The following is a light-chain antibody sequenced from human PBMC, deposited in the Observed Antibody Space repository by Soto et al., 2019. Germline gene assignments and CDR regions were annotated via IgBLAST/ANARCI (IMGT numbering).Light chain of an antibody. CDR3: QQYGSSLWT. CDR1: QSVRSN. J-gene: IGKJ1*01. Sequence: EIVMTQSPVTLSVSPGERATLSCRASQSVRSNLAWYQQKHGQAPRLLIYGASSRATGIPDRFSGSGSGTDLTLTISRLEPEDCEVYDGQQYGSSLWTFGQGTKVDIK. V-gene: IGKV3-20*01. CDR2: GAS.